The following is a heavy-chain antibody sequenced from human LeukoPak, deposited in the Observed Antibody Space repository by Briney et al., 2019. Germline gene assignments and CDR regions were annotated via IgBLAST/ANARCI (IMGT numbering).Heavy chain of an antibody. V-gene: IGHV3-23*01. J-gene: IGHJ4*02. CDR1: GFTFSSYA. D-gene: IGHD4-23*01. Sequence: GGSLRLSCASSGFTFSSYAMSWVHQAPGKGLEWVSSISGSGGNTYYADSVKGRFTISRDNSKNTLYMQMTSLRAEDTAVYYCAKLVTHFDYWGQGTLVTVSS. CDR2: ISGSGGNT. CDR3: AKLVTHFDY.